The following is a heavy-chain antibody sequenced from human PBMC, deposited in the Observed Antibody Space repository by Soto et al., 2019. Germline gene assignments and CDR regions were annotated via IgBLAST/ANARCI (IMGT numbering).Heavy chain of an antibody. Sequence: SETLSLTCTVSGGSISSGGYYWSWIRQHPXKGLEWIGYIYYSWSTYYIPSLKSRVTISVDTSKNQFSLKLSSVTAADTAVYYCARGPPPYYYDSSGYVWFYPWGQGSLVTVSS. V-gene: IGHV4-31*03. CDR1: GGSISSGGYY. CDR2: IYYSWST. D-gene: IGHD3-22*01. CDR3: ARGPPPYYYDSSGYVWFYP. J-gene: IGHJ5*02.